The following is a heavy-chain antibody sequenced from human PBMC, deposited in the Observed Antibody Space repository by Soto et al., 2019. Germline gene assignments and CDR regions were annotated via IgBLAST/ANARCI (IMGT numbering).Heavy chain of an antibody. CDR3: ARVGNMITFGGVIADLGDFGY. D-gene: IGHD3-16*02. J-gene: IGHJ4*02. CDR1: GFPLSTSGMC. Sequence: EFGPTLVNPTQPLTLTCTFSGFPLSTSGMCVSWIRQPPGKALEWLALIDWDDDKYYSTSLKTRLTIYKDTSKNHVVPTMTNMDPVDTATYYCARVGNMITFGGVIADLGDFGYWGQGTLVTVSS. V-gene: IGHV2-70*01. CDR2: IDWDDDK.